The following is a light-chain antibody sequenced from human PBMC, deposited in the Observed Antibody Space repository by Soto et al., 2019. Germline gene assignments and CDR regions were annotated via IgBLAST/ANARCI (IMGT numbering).Light chain of an antibody. V-gene: IGKV3-15*01. CDR1: QSISGT. J-gene: IGKJ1*01. Sequence: EIVMTQSPATLSVSPGGRATLSCRASQSISGTLAWYQQKPGQAPRLLIYGASTRATSFPARFSGSGSGKAFSPTISSLQSEDFAVYYCQPYNNWPWTFGQGTKVDIK. CDR2: GAS. CDR3: QPYNNWPWT.